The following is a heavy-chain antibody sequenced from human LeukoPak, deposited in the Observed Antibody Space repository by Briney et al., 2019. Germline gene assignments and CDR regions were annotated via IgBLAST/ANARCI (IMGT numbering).Heavy chain of an antibody. D-gene: IGHD5-18*01. V-gene: IGHV3-7*01. CDR2: IKQDVTEK. CDR3: ARRASTERGHSYGLDY. J-gene: IGHJ4*02. CDR1: GFTFSSYW. Sequence: PGGSLRLSCAASGFTFSSYWMSWVRQAPGKGLGWVAYIKQDVTEKYYVDSVKGRFSISRDNAKNSLYLQMNSLRAEDSAVYYCARRASTERGHSYGLDYWGQGTLVTVSS.